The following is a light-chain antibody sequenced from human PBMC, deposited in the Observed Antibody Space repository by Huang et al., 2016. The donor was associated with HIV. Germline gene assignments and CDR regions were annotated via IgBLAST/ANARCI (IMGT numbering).Light chain of an antibody. CDR1: QSVSSN. CDR2: GAS. J-gene: IGKJ1*01. CDR3: QQYNNWPPWT. Sequence: EIVMTQSPATLSVSPGERATLSCRASQSVSSNLAWYQHKPGQAPRLLIFGASYRATGIPAGFRGSGSGTEFTLTISSLQSEDVAVYYCQQYNNWPPWTFGQGTKVEIK. V-gene: IGKV3-15*01.